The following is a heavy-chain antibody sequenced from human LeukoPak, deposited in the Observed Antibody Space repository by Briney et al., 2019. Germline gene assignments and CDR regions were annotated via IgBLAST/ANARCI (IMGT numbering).Heavy chain of an antibody. D-gene: IGHD5-18*01. V-gene: IGHV3-30-3*01. CDR3: ARDQGYTYSHSFDY. CDR2: ISYDGSNK. Sequence: SGGSLRLSCAASGFTFSSYAMHWVRQAPGKGLEWVAVISYDGSNKYYAYADSVKGRFTISRDNSKDTLYLQMNTLRAEDTAVYYCARDQGYTYSHSFDYWGQGTLVTVSS. CDR1: GFTFSSYA. J-gene: IGHJ4*02.